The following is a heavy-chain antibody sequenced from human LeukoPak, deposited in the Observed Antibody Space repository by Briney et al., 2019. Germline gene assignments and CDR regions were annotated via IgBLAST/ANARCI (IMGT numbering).Heavy chain of an antibody. CDR1: GGSISSSSYY. D-gene: IGHD5-12*01. Sequence: SETLSLTCTVSGGSISSSSYYWGWIRQPPGKGLEWIGSIYYSGSTYYNPSLKSRVTISVDTSKNQFSLKLSSVTAADTAVYYCAREAGRYSGYAYFDYWGQGTLVTVSS. CDR2: IYYSGST. V-gene: IGHV4-39*07. CDR3: AREAGRYSGYAYFDY. J-gene: IGHJ4*02.